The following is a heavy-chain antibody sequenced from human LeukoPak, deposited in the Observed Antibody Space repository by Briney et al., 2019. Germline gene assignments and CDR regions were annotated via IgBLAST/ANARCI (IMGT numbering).Heavy chain of an antibody. Sequence: SETLSLTCAVYGGSISSYYWSWIRQPPGKGLEWIGYIYYSGTTNYNPSLKSRVTISVDTSKNQFSLKLSSVTAADTAVYYCARGVYIAAAQYAYWGQGTLVTVSS. CDR3: ARGVYIAAAQYAY. V-gene: IGHV4-59*01. D-gene: IGHD6-13*01. CDR1: GGSISSYY. J-gene: IGHJ4*02. CDR2: IYYSGTT.